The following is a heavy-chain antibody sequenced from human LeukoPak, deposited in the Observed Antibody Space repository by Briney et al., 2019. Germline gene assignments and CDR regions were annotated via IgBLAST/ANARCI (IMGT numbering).Heavy chain of an antibody. CDR3: ARDQLGLYFNY. CDR1: VGSLSNYY. CDR2: LSNRGST. Sequence: PLETLSLPRPVSVGSLSNYYGSWIRQPPGKGLEWIGYLSNRGSTNYNPSLKSRVTVSVDTSKNQFSLNLTSVTAADTAVYYCARDQLGLYFNYWGQGILVTVSS. V-gene: IGHV4-59*01. J-gene: IGHJ4*02. D-gene: IGHD3-10*01.